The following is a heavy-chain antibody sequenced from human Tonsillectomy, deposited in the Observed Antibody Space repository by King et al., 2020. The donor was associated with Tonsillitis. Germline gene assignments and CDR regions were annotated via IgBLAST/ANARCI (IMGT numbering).Heavy chain of an antibody. CDR1: GSSISSDYY. D-gene: IGHD3-22*01. CDR2: IYHSGST. J-gene: IGHJ4*02. V-gene: IGHV4-38-2*02. CDR3: ARDQDYYHSRGSPSPFDY. Sequence: QLQESGPGLVKPSETLSLTCSVSGSSISSDYYWGWIRQPPGKGLEWIGSIYHSGSTYYNPSLKSRVTISVDTSKNQFSLQLSSVTAADTAVYYCARDQDYYHSRGSPSPFDYWGQGTLVTVSS.